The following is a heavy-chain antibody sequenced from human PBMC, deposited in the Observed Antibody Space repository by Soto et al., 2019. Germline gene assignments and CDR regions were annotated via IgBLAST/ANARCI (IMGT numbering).Heavy chain of an antibody. CDR3: ARESEDLTSNFDY. CDR2: ISSTTNYI. V-gene: IGHV3-21*06. Sequence: PGGSLRLSCTASGFTFTRYSMNWVRQAPGKGLEWVSSISSTTNYIYYGDSMKGRFTISRDNAKNSLYLEMNSLRAEDTAVYYCARESEDLTSNFDYWGQGTLVTVS. J-gene: IGHJ4*02. CDR1: GFTFTRYS.